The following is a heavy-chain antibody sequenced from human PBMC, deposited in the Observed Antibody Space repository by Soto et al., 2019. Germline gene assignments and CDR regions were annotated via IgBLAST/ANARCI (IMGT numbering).Heavy chain of an antibody. CDR2: ISYIGRT. V-gene: IGHV4-31*03. Sequence: PSETLSLTCTVSGGSISSGAYYWSWIRQHPGKGLEWIGYISYIGRTYYNPSLKSRVTISADTSKNQFSLKLSSVTAADTAVYFCARITPDSSGYYSLVFDYWGQGTLVTVSS. CDR1: GGSISSGAYY. J-gene: IGHJ4*02. D-gene: IGHD3-22*01. CDR3: ARITPDSSGYYSLVFDY.